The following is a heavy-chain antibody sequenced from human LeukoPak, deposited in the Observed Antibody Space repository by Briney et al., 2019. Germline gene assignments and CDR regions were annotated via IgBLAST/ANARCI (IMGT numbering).Heavy chain of an antibody. CDR3: ARDHYDSSGYYYPTPFDP. J-gene: IGHJ5*02. D-gene: IGHD3-22*01. Sequence: ASVTVSCAASGYTFTSYYMHWVRQAPGQGLEWMGIINPSGGSTSYAQKFQGRVTMTRDMSTSTVYMELSSLRSEDTAVYYCARDHYDSSGYYYPTPFDPWGQGTLVTVSS. V-gene: IGHV1-46*01. CDR1: GYTFTSYY. CDR2: INPSGGST.